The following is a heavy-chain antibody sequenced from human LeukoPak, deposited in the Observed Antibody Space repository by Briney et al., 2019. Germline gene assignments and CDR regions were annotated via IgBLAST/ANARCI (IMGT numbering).Heavy chain of an antibody. V-gene: IGHV1-2*02. CDR1: GYTFTSYD. D-gene: IGHD5-18*01. CDR2: INPNTGGT. J-gene: IGHJ4*02. CDR3: AIMVTTTNIDY. Sequence: EASVKVSCKASGYTFTSYDINWVRQATGQGLEWMGWINPNTGGTNYAQRFQGRVTMTRDTSISTAYMELSSLRSDDTAVYYCAIMVTTTNIDYWGQGTLVIVSS.